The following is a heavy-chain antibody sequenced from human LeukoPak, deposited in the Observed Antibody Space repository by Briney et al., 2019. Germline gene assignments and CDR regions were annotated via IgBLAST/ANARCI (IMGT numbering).Heavy chain of an antibody. CDR2: MSPNSGNT. CDR1: GYTFTSYD. Sequence: ASVKVSCKASGYTFTSYDINRVRQATGQGLEWMGWMSPNSGNTGYAQKFQGRVTMTRNTSISTAYMELSSLRSEDTAVYYCARGLGRYAIAAGPHWGQGTLVTVSS. J-gene: IGHJ4*02. D-gene: IGHD6-13*01. V-gene: IGHV1-8*01. CDR3: ARGLGRYAIAAGPH.